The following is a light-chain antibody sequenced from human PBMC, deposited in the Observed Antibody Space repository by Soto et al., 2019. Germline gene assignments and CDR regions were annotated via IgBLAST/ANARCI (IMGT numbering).Light chain of an antibody. Sequence: QSALTQPPSASGSPGQSVTISCTGSISDVGGHNSVSWYQHHPGKAPKLMIYEVSKRPSGVPDRFSGSKSGSTASLTVSGRQAEDEADYYCSAYAVSNSLVFGGGTKLTVL. CDR1: ISDVGGHNS. CDR3: SAYAVSNSLV. V-gene: IGLV2-8*01. J-gene: IGLJ2*01. CDR2: EVS.